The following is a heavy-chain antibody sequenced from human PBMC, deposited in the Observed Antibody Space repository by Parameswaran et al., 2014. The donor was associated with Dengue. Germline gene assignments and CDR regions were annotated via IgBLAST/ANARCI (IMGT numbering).Heavy chain of an antibody. CDR2: IIPILGVA. V-gene: IGHV1-69*04. Sequence: WVRQAPGQGLEWMGRIIPILGVANYALNFQGRVTITADKSTSTAYMELSSLRSEDTAVYYCARDECSSLSCPLDSWGQGTLVTVSS. D-gene: IGHD2-2*01. J-gene: IGHJ4*02. CDR3: ARDECSSLSCPLDS.